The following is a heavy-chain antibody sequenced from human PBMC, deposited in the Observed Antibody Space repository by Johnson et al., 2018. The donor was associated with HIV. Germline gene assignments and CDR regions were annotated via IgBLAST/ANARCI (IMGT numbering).Heavy chain of an antibody. V-gene: IGHV3-30*03. Sequence: QVPLVESGGGVVQPGRSLRLSCAASGFTFTHFAMDWVRQAPGKGLEWVAVISYDGSTKHFADSVKGRFTITRDNSKNTLYLQMNRLRAEDTAVYYCAGWPSFGGPLPVAFDIWGQGTMVTVSS. J-gene: IGHJ3*02. CDR3: AGWPSFGGPLPVAFDI. D-gene: IGHD3-3*01. CDR2: ISYDGSTK. CDR1: GFTFTHFA.